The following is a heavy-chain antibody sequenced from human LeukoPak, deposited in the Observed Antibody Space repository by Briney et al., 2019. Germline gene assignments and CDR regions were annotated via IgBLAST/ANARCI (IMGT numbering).Heavy chain of an antibody. Sequence: PGGSLRLSCAASGFTFSSYSMNWVRQAPGKGLEWVSSISSSSSYIYYADSVKGRLTISRDNAKNSLYLQMNSLRAEDTAVYYCARNYYYDSSGYPPQDAFDIWGQGTMVTVSS. D-gene: IGHD3-22*01. CDR2: ISSSSSYI. V-gene: IGHV3-21*01. CDR3: ARNYYYDSSGYPPQDAFDI. J-gene: IGHJ3*02. CDR1: GFTFSSYS.